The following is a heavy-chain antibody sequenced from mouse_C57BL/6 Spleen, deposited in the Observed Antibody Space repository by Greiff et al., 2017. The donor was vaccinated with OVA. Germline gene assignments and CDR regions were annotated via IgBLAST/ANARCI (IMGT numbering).Heavy chain of an antibody. CDR1: GFSLTSYG. J-gene: IGHJ3*01. CDR3: AREGLGKAFAY. Sequence: VQLQQSGPGLVQPSQSLSITCTVSGFSLTSYGVHWVRQSPGKGLEWLGVIWSGGSTDYNAAFISRLSISKDNSKSQVFFKMNSLQADDTAIYYCAREGLGKAFAYWGQGTLVTVSA. CDR2: IWSGGST. D-gene: IGHD4-1*01. V-gene: IGHV2-2*01.